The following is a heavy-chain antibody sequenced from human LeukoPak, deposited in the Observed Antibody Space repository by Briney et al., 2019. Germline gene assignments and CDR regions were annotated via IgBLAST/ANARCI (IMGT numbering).Heavy chain of an antibody. J-gene: IGHJ4*02. Sequence: SETLSLTCTVSGGSISGYYWSWVRQFPGQGLESIGHIYYTGSTTYNPSLQSRVTISVDTSKNQFSLKLSSVTAADTAVYYCARRGSSGYYVGYWGQGTLVTVSS. D-gene: IGHD3-22*01. CDR2: IYYTGST. V-gene: IGHV4-59*08. CDR1: GGSISGYY. CDR3: ARRGSSGYYVGY.